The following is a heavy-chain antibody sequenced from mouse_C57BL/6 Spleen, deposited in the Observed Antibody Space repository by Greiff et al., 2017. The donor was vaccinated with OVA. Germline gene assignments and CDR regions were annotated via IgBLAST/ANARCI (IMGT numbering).Heavy chain of an antibody. Sequence: QVQLQQPGAELVMPGASVKLSCKASGYTFTSYWMHWVKQRPGQGLEWIGEIDPSDSYTNYNQKFNGKSTLTVDKSSSTAYMQISGLTSEDSAVYYCAKEDYDGFDYWGQGTTLTVSS. D-gene: IGHD2-4*01. V-gene: IGHV1-69*01. CDR3: AKEDYDGFDY. J-gene: IGHJ2*01. CDR1: GYTFTSYW. CDR2: IDPSDSYT.